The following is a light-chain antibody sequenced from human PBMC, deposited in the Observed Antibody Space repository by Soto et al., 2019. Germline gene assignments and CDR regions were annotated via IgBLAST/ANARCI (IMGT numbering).Light chain of an antibody. CDR1: SSDVGGYNS. V-gene: IGLV2-14*01. J-gene: IGLJ1*01. Sequence: QSVLTQPASVSGSPGQSITISCTGTSSDVGGYNSVSWYQQHPGKAPKVMIYKVSNRPSGVSDRFSGSKSGNTASLTISGLQAEDEADYYCSSFTRSGTYVFGTGTKLTVL. CDR3: SSFTRSGTYV. CDR2: KVS.